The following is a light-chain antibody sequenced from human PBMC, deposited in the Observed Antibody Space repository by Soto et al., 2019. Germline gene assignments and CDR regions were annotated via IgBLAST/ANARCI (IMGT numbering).Light chain of an antibody. Sequence: QSVLTQPASVSGSPGQSITISCTGTSSDIGSYNLVSWYQQYPGKAPKLMIYDVFKPPSGVSNRFSGSKCGNTASLTICGLQAEDECDYCCCSYAGSSNVIFGGGTQLTVL. V-gene: IGLV2-23*02. J-gene: IGLJ2*01. CDR1: SSDIGSYNL. CDR2: DVF. CDR3: CSYAGSSNVI.